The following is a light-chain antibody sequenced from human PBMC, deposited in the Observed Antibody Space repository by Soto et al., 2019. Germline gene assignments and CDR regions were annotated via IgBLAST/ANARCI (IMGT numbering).Light chain of an antibody. J-gene: IGKJ2*01. CDR1: QSISSY. CDR3: QQSYSTPPYT. Sequence: DIQMTQSPSSLSASVGDRVTITCRASQSISSYLNWYQQKPGKAPKLLIYAASSLQSGVPSRFSGSGSGTDFTRTISSLQPEDFATYYYQQSYSTPPYTCGQGTKLEIK. CDR2: AAS. V-gene: IGKV1-39*01.